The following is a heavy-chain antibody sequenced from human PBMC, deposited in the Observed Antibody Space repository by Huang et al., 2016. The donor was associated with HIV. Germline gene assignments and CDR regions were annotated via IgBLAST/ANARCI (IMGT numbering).Heavy chain of an antibody. D-gene: IGHD2-21*01. V-gene: IGHV3-30*02. J-gene: IGHJ6*03. CDR3: ARAVDCFNSKGFYMDV. CDR1: GFIFDNFG. CDR2: MRLDGSNE. Sequence: QVQLVEAGGGVVQPGGSLRLSCGASGFIFDNFGMHWVSQVPGKGLEWGEFMRLDGSNEYNGESVKGRFSISRDNFENMVYLQMNSLGDGDTAIYYCARAVDCFNSKGFYMDVWGKGTAVIVSS.